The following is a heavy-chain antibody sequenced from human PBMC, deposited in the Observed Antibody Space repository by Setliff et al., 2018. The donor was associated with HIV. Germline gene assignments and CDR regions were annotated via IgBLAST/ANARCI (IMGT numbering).Heavy chain of an antibody. CDR3: TRDFGYGDSPDY. J-gene: IGHJ4*02. D-gene: IGHD4-17*01. V-gene: IGHV3-49*04. Sequence: GGSLRLSCTASGFTFGDYAMSWVRQAPGKGLEWVGFIRGKAYGGTTEYAASVKGRFSISRDDSKSIAYLQMNSLKTDDTGVYYCTRDFGYGDSPDYWGQGTLVTVSS. CDR1: GFTFGDYA. CDR2: IRGKAYGGTT.